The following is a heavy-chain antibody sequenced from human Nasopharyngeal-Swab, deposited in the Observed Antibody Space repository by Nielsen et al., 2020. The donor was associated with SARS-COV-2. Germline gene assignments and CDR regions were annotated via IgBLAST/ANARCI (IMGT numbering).Heavy chain of an antibody. V-gene: IGHV3-23*01. CDR2: ISGSGGST. J-gene: IGHJ4*02. CDR1: GFTFSSYA. CDR3: IAAAGTGSFDY. D-gene: IGHD6-13*01. Sequence: GGSLRLSCAASGFTFSSYAMSWVRQAQGKGLEWVSAISGSGGSTYYADSVTGRFTISRDNSKNTLYLQMNSLRAEDTAVYYCIAAAGTGSFDYWGQGTLVTVSS.